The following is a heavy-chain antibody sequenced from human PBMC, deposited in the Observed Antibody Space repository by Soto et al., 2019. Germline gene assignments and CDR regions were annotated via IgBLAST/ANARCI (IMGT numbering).Heavy chain of an antibody. CDR1: GGTFSSYT. D-gene: IGHD2-21*02. V-gene: IGHV1-69*08. J-gene: IGHJ4*02. CDR3: ARDRGDGRVNY. Sequence: VQLVQSGAEVKKPGSSVKVSCKASGGTFSSYTISWVRQAPGQGLEWMGRIIPILGIANYAQKSQGRVTITADKSTGTAYMKLSSLRSEDTAVYYCARDRGDGRVNYWGQGTLVTVSS. CDR2: IIPILGIA.